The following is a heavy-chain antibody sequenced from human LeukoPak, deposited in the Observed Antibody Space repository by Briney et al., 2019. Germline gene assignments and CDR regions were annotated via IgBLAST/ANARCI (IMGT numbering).Heavy chain of an antibody. CDR3: ATDLITMVRGVIITRDY. V-gene: IGHV1-2*02. CDR1: GCTFSSYA. CDR2: INPNSGGT. J-gene: IGHJ4*02. D-gene: IGHD3-10*01. Sequence: ASVKVSCKASGCTFSSYAISWVRQAPGQGLEWMGWINPNSGGTNYAQKFQGRVTMARDTSISTAYMELSSLRSEDTAVYYCATDLITMVRGVIITRDYWGQGTLVTVSS.